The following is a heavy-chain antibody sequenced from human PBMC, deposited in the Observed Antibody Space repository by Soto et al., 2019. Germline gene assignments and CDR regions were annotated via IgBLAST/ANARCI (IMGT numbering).Heavy chain of an antibody. Sequence: SQTLSLTCAISGDSVSSNSAAWNWIRQSPSRGLEWLGRTYYRSKWYNDYAVSVKSRITINPDTSKNQFSLQLNSVTPEDTAVYYCARDLYKLELRHYYYYMDVWGKGTTVTVSS. D-gene: IGHD1-7*01. J-gene: IGHJ6*03. CDR3: ARDLYKLELRHYYYYMDV. V-gene: IGHV6-1*01. CDR2: TYYRSKWYN. CDR1: GDSVSSNSAA.